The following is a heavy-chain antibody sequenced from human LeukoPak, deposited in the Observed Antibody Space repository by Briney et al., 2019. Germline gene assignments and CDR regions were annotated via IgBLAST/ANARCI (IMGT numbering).Heavy chain of an antibody. Sequence: SETLSLTCTVSGASISTYYWSWIRQPPGKGLEWIGFIHYSGSTNYNPSLKSRVTISVDTSKSHISLNLSSVTAADTAVYYCATTPVTNYYYYGLDVWGQGTTVTVSS. J-gene: IGHJ6*02. D-gene: IGHD4-17*01. CDR1: GASISTYY. CDR3: ATTPVTNYYYYGLDV. V-gene: IGHV4-59*01. CDR2: IHYSGST.